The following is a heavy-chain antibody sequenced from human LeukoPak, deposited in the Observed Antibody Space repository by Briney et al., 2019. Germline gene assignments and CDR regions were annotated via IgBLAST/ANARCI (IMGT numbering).Heavy chain of an antibody. CDR2: IKQDGSEK. CDR3: TKDRVWNSFCS. D-gene: IGHD1-7*01. Sequence: GGSLRLSCAASGFTFSSYWMSWVRQAPGKGLEWVANIKQDGSEKYYVDSVKGRFTISRDNAKNTLYLQMNSLKNEDTAVYYRTKDRVWNSFCSRGQGTLVTVSS. J-gene: IGHJ4*02. CDR1: GFTFSSYW. V-gene: IGHV3-7*01.